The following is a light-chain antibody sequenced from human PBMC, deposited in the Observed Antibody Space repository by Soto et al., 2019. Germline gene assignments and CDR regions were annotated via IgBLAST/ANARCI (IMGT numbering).Light chain of an antibody. V-gene: IGKV1-5*03. CDR1: QSTNTW. J-gene: IGKJ5*01. CDR3: QQYNSYSIT. CDR2: KAS. Sequence: DIQMTQSPSNLSASVGDRVTITCRASQSTNTWLAWYQQKPGKAPKVLIYKASSLESGVPSRFSGSGSGTEFTLTISSLQPDDFATYYCQQYNSYSITFGQGTRLEIK.